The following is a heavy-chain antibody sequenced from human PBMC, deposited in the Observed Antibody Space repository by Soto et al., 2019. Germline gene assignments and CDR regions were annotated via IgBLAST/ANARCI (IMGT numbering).Heavy chain of an antibody. J-gene: IGHJ4*02. CDR1: GFTFRNYG. D-gene: IGHD2-2*01. CDR2: ISFDGSNT. CDR3: ASRRAYCSSTTCFGGGTEYYFDY. Sequence: QVQLVESGGGVVQPGRSLRLSCAASGFTFRNYGMHWVRQAPGKGLEWVAIISFDGSNTYYADSVKGRFTISRDNSKKPFYLQMSSLRADDTAVYYRASRRAYCSSTTCFGGGTEYYFDYWGQGTLVTVSS. V-gene: IGHV3-30*03.